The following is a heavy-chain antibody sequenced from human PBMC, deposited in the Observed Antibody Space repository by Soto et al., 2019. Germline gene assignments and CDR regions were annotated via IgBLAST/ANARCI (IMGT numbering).Heavy chain of an antibody. CDR3: AKLKLAGDWYFDL. J-gene: IGHJ2*01. CDR2: IKASGSST. V-gene: IGHV3-23*01. D-gene: IGHD4-17*01. Sequence: EVQLLESGGGLVQPGGSLRLSCAASGFTFSNSAMSWVRQAPRKGLEWVSTIKASGSSTYYADPVKGRFTISRDNSKNALYLQMNSLRAEDTAVYYCAKLKLAGDWYFDLWGRGTLVTLSS. CDR1: GFTFSNSA.